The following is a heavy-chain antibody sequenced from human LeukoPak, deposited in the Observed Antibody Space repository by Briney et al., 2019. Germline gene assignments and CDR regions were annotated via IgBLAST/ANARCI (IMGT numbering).Heavy chain of an antibody. V-gene: IGHV3-30*18. Sequence: GGSLRLSCAASGFTFSSYGVHGVRQAPGKGLEWVAVISYDGSNKYYADSVKGRFTISRDNSKNTLYLQMNSLRAEDTAVYYCAKDRTGFVVAATYADYWGQGTLVTVSS. D-gene: IGHD2-15*01. CDR2: ISYDGSNK. CDR3: AKDRTGFVVAATYADY. J-gene: IGHJ4*02. CDR1: GFTFSSYG.